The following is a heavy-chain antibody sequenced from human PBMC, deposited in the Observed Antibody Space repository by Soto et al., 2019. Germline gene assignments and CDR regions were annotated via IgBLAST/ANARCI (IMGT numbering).Heavy chain of an antibody. V-gene: IGHV3-23*01. CDR3: AKNGGSSCSGGSCYFDY. CDR2: ISGSGGST. CDR1: GFTFSSYA. J-gene: IGHJ4*02. Sequence: EVQLLESGGGLVQPGGSLRLSCAASGFTFSSYAMSWVRQAPGKGLEWVSAISGSGGSTYYADSVKGRFTISRDNSKNTLYLQMNSLRAEDTAVCYCAKNGGSSCSGGSCYFDYWGQGTLVTVSS. D-gene: IGHD2-15*01.